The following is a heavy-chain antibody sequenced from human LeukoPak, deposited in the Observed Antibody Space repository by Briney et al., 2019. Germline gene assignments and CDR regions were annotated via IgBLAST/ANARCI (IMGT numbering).Heavy chain of an antibody. Sequence: GGSLRLSCAASGFTFSSYGMHWVRQAPGKGLEWVANIKQDGSGIYYLDSVKGRFTISRDNAKNSLYLQMKSLRAEDTAVYYCARANDNYYYYYMDVWGKGTTVTISS. CDR1: GFTFSSYG. V-gene: IGHV3-7*01. CDR2: IKQDGSGI. CDR3: ARANDNYYYYYMDV. J-gene: IGHJ6*03. D-gene: IGHD3-9*01.